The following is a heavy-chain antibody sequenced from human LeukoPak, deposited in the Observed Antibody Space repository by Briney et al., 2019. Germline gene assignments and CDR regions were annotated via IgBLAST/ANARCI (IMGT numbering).Heavy chain of an antibody. CDR2: IKQDGNEK. CDR1: GSTSSSYW. V-gene: IGHV3-7*01. D-gene: IGHD3-10*01. Sequence: GGSLRLSCAASGSTSSSYWMSWVRQAPGKGLEWVANIKQDGNEKYYGDSVKGRFTISRDNAKNSLYLQMNSLRAEDTAVYYCARVWGGLKTDWGQGTLVTVSS. J-gene: IGHJ4*02. CDR3: ARVWGGLKTD.